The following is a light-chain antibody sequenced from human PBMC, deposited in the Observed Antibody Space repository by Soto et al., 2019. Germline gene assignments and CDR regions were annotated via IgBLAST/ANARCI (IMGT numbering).Light chain of an antibody. CDR3: QQYYGIPYT. CDR2: WAS. CDR1: QSLLYSSNNKNY. Sequence: DIVMTQSPDSLAVSLGERATINCKSSQSLLYSSNNKNYLVWYQQKPGQPPKLLIYWASTRESGVTDRFSGSGSGTDFTLTISSLQAEDVAVYFCQQYYGIPYTFGQGTKLEIK. J-gene: IGKJ2*01. V-gene: IGKV4-1*01.